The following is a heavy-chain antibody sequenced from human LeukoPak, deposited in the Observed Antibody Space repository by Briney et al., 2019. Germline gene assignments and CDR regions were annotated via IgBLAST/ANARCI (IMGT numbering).Heavy chain of an antibody. CDR1: GFTFSSYS. D-gene: IGHD3-10*02. CDR2: IRSSTSYM. V-gene: IGHV3-21*01. CDR3: AELGITMIGGV. Sequence: GGSLRLSCAASGFTFSSYSMNWVRQAPGKGLEWVSSIRSSTSYMYYADSVKGRFTISRDNAKNSLYLQMNSLRAEDTAVYYCAELGITMIGGVWGKGTTVTISS. J-gene: IGHJ6*04.